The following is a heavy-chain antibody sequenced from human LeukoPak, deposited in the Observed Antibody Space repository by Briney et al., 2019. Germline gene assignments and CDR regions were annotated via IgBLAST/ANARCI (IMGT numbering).Heavy chain of an antibody. J-gene: IGHJ4*02. Sequence: ASVKVSCKASGYTFTGYYMHWVRQAPGQGLEWMGWINPNSGGTNYAQKFQGRVTMTRDTSISTAYMELSRLRSYDTAVYYCARDRESYCSGGRCSSFDYWDQGTLVTVSS. CDR2: INPNSGGT. CDR1: GYTFTGYY. D-gene: IGHD2-15*01. V-gene: IGHV1-2*02. CDR3: ARDRESYCSGGRCSSFDY.